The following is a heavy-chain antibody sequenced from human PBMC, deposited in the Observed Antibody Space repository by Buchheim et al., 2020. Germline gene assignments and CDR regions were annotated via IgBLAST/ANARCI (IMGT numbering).Heavy chain of an antibody. CDR2: IYYSGSA. CDR3: ARSPGIAAAGTFDY. Sequence: QVQLQESGPGLVKPSQTLSLTCTVSGGSISSGDYYWSWIRQPPGKGLECIGSIYYSGSAYYNPSLKSRVTISVDTSKNQFSLKVTSVTAADTAVYYCARSPGIAAAGTFDYWGQGTL. D-gene: IGHD6-13*01. CDR1: GGSISSGDYY. J-gene: IGHJ4*02. V-gene: IGHV4-30-4*01.